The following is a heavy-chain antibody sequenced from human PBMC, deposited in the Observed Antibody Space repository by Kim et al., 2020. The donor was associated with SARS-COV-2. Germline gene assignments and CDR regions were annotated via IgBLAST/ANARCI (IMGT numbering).Heavy chain of an antibody. CDR3: ASQSLKDYGDYEGSYYFDY. CDR1: GYSFTSYW. Sequence: GESLKISCKGSGYSFTSYWISWVRQMPGKGLEWMGRIDPSDSYTNYSPSFQGHVTISADKSISTAYLQWSSLKASDTAMYYCASQSLKDYGDYEGSYYFDYWGQGTLVTVSS. D-gene: IGHD4-17*01. CDR2: IDPSDSYT. J-gene: IGHJ4*02. V-gene: IGHV5-10-1*01.